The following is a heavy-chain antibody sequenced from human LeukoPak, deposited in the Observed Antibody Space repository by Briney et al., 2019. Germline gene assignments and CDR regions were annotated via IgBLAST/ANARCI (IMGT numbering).Heavy chain of an antibody. Sequence: GRSLRLSCTACGFPFSDYTMHWLRQAPGKGLEWVAVISYDATQKYYVDSVQGRFTISRDNSRNTLYLQMNSLRPEDTAFYFCARAPSAAWHNFDYWGQGTLVTVSS. D-gene: IGHD1-26*01. J-gene: IGHJ4*01. CDR3: ARAPSAAWHNFDY. CDR1: GFPFSDYT. CDR2: ISYDATQK. V-gene: IGHV3-30*04.